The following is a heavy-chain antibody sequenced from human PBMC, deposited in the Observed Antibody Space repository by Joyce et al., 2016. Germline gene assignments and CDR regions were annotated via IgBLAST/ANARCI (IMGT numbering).Heavy chain of an antibody. CDR3: ARAFLTGPYYFDY. CDR1: GVSVNSASYV. D-gene: IGHD3-9*01. Sequence: VQLQESGPGLVKTSETLSLTCAVSGVSVNSASYVWTWIRQPPGKRLEWIGYIYYSGSTKYNPALKSRVTLSVDTLRNQFSLNLRSVTAADTAVYYCARAFLTGPYYFDYWGQGTLVPVSS. V-gene: IGHV4-61*01. J-gene: IGHJ4*02. CDR2: IYYSGST.